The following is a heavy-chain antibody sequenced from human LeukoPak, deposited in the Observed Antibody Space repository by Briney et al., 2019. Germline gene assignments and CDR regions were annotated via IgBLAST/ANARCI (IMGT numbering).Heavy chain of an antibody. Sequence: GGSLRLSCAASGFTFSDYYMSWIRQAPGQGLEWVSYVSSSGGAMYYADSVKGRFTISRDNAKNSLHLHLNSLRAEDTALYHCARLGDSSGYFHFIDYWGQGTLVTVSS. CDR3: ARLGDSSGYFHFIDY. CDR1: GFTFSDYY. V-gene: IGHV3-11*01. CDR2: VSSSGGAM. D-gene: IGHD3-22*01. J-gene: IGHJ4*02.